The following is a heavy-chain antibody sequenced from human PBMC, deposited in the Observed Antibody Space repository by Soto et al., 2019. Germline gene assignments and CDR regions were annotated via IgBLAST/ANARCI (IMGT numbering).Heavy chain of an antibody. CDR2: ISGSGGST. J-gene: IGHJ6*02. D-gene: IGHD6-13*01. CDR1: GFTFSSYA. Sequence: PGGSLRLSCAASGFTFSSYAMSWVRQAPGKGLEWVSAISGSGGSTYYADSVKGRFTISRDNSKNTLYLQMNSLRAEDTAVYYCAKDRGIAAADGGYYYYGMDVWGQGTTVTVSS. CDR3: AKDRGIAAADGGYYYYGMDV. V-gene: IGHV3-23*01.